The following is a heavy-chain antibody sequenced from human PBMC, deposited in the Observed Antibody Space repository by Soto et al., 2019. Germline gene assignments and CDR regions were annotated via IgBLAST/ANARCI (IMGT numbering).Heavy chain of an antibody. CDR3: ARENSSGWYEFDY. J-gene: IGHJ4*02. CDR2: IIPIFGTA. D-gene: IGHD6-19*01. Sequence: QVQLVQSGAEVKKPGSSVKVSCKASGGTFSSYAISWVRQAPGQGLEWMGGIIPIFGTANYAQKCKGRVTITADESTSTAYMELSSLRSEDTAGYYGARENSSGWYEFDYWGQGTLVTVSS. CDR1: GGTFSSYA. V-gene: IGHV1-69*01.